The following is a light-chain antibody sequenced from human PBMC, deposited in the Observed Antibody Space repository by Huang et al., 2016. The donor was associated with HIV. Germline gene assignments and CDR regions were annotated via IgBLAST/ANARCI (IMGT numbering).Light chain of an antibody. V-gene: IGKV3-15*01. CDR1: QSISSN. CDR2: GAS. J-gene: IGKJ1*01. CDR3: QQYDKWPPWT. Sequence: EMVMTQSPATLSVSPGERVTLACRASQSISSNLAWYQQKPGQAPRLLIYGASTRATGVPPRFSGGGSGTVFTLTISSRQSEDFAVYYCQQYDKWPPWTFGQGTKVEIK.